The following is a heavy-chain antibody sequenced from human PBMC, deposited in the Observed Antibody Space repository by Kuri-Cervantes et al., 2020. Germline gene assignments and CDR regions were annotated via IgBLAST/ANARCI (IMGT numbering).Heavy chain of an antibody. CDR1: GYTFTSYG. CDR3: TTYYYDSSGYYGGFDP. D-gene: IGHD3-22*01. J-gene: IGHJ5*02. V-gene: IGHV1-18*01. CDR2: ISAYNGNT. Sequence: ASVKVSCKASGYTFTSYGISWVRQAPGQGLEWTGWISAYNGNTNYAQKLQGRVTMTEDTSTDTAYMELSSLRSEDTAVYYCTTYYYDSSGYYGGFDPWGQGTLVTVSS.